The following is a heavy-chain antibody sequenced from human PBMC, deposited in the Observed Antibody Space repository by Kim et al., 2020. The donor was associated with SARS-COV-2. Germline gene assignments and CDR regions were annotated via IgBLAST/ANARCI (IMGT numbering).Heavy chain of an antibody. D-gene: IGHD3-22*01. J-gene: IGHJ5*02. CDR3: ARKKYYYDSSDLGWFDH. CDR1: GFTFTTYW. V-gene: IGHV3-7*03. Sequence: GGSLRLSCTASGFTFTTYWMSWVRQAPGKGLEWVANVNKDGSEKYYVDSVKGRFTISRNNAKNSLYLQMNSLRAEDTAVYYCARKKYYYDSSDLGWFDHWGQGTLVTVSS. CDR2: VNKDGSEK.